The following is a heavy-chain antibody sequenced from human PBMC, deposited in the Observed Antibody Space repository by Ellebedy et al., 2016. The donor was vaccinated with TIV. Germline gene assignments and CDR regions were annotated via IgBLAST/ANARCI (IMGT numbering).Heavy chain of an antibody. CDR1: GFTFDDYG. CDR3: ARDAPEVGFLDY. V-gene: IGHV3-9*01. J-gene: IGHJ4*02. Sequence: SLKISCAASGFTFDDYGMHWVRQAPGKGLEWVSGISWNSGKIGYADSVKGRFTISRDNAKNTLYLQMNSLRAEDTAVFYCARDAPEVGFLDYWGQGTLVTVSS. D-gene: IGHD3-10*01. CDR2: ISWNSGKI.